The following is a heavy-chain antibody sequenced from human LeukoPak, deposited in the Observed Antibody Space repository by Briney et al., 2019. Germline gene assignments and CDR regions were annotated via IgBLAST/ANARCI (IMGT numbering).Heavy chain of an antibody. J-gene: IGHJ5*02. CDR2: ISAYNGNT. Sequence: ASVKVSCMASGYTFTSYGISWVRQAPGQGLEWMGWISAYNGNTNYAQKLQGRVTMTTDTSTSTAYMELRSLRSDDTAVYYCASHTRYNWFDPWGQGTLVTVSS. V-gene: IGHV1-18*01. CDR3: ASHTRYNWFDP. CDR1: GYTFTSYG.